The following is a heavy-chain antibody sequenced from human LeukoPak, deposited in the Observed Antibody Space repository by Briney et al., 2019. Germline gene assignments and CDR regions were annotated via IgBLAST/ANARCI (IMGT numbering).Heavy chain of an antibody. D-gene: IGHD6-19*01. CDR1: GGSISNYY. V-gene: IGHV4-59*12. CDR2: IYYTGST. Sequence: PSETLSLTCTVSGGSISNYYWGWIRQPPGKGLEYIGYIYYTGSTNYNPSLKSRVTISVDTSKNQFSLKVSSVTAADTAVYYCAREMGIAVAGRFDPWGQGTLVTVSS. J-gene: IGHJ5*02. CDR3: AREMGIAVAGRFDP.